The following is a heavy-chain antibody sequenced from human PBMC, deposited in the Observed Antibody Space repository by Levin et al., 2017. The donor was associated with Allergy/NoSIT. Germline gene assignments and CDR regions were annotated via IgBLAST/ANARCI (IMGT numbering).Heavy chain of an antibody. J-gene: IGHJ4*02. CDR2: IYYSGST. CDR1: GGSISGGGYH. Sequence: SETLSLTCTVSGGSISGGGYHWTWIRQHPEKGLEWIGYIYYSGSTFYNPSLKNRLMISVDTSKNQFSLNVSSVTAADTAVYYCAREDGSTFDFWGQGALVTVAS. V-gene: IGHV4-31*03. CDR3: AREDGSTFDF. D-gene: IGHD2-2*03.